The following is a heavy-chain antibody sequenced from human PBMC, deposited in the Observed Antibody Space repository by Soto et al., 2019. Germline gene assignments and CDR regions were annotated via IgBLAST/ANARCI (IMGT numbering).Heavy chain of an antibody. D-gene: IGHD6-6*01. CDR1: GGTFSSYA. CDR3: ARERPYSSSSLWFDP. CDR2: IIPIFGTA. Sequence: SVKVSCTACGGTFSSYAISWVRQAPGQGLEWMGGIIPIFGTANYAQKFQGRVTITADESTSTAYMELSSLRSEDTAVYYCARERPYSSSSLWFDPWGQGTLVTVSS. J-gene: IGHJ5*02. V-gene: IGHV1-69*13.